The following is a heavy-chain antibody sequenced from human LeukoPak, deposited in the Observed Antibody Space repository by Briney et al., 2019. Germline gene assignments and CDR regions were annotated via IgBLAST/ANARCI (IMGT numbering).Heavy chain of an antibody. CDR1: GGSISNYY. CDR3: ARDRGDYGSSDY. Sequence: SETLSLTCTVSGGSISNYYWSWIRQPAGKGLEWIGRIYSSGRTNYNPSLKSRVTMSVDTSKNQFSLKLSSVTAADTAMYYCARDRGDYGSSDYWGEGTLVTVSS. J-gene: IGHJ4*02. V-gene: IGHV4-4*07. D-gene: IGHD4-17*01. CDR2: IYSSGRT.